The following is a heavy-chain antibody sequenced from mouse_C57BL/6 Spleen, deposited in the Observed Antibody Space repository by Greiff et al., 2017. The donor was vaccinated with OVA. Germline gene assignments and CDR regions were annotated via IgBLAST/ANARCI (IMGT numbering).Heavy chain of an antibody. Sequence: QVQLQQPGAELVMPGASVKLSCKASGYTFTSYWMHWVKQRPGQGLEWIGEIDPSDSYTNYNQKFKGKSTLTVDKSSSTAYMQLSSLTSEDSAVYYCARGPVDYCDYWGQGTTLTVSS. CDR3: ARGPVDYCDY. J-gene: IGHJ2*01. CDR2: IDPSDSYT. V-gene: IGHV1-69*01. CDR1: GYTFTSYW.